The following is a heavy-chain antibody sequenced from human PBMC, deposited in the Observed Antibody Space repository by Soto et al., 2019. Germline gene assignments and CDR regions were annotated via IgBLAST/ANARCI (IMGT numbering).Heavy chain of an antibody. J-gene: IGHJ1*01. CDR2: INWNSGSI. D-gene: IGHD6-13*01. CDR1: GFTFDDYA. CDR3: VKDESINWYSGHFRH. Sequence: EVQLVESGGGLVQPGRSLRLSCAASGFTFDDYAMHWVRQVPGKGVEWVSGINWNSGSIGYGDSVKGRFAISRDNAKNSLHLQMNSLSAKDTAFYYCVKDESINWYSGHFRHWGQGTLVTVSS. V-gene: IGHV3-9*01.